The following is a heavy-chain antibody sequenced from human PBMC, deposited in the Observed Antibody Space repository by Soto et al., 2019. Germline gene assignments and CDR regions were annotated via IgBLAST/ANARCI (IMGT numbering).Heavy chain of an antibody. Sequence: QVTVKESGPVLVKPTETLTLTCTVSGFSLSNAGLGVSWIRQPPGKALEWLAHIFSNDEKSYSTSLKSRLTISKDTSKSQVVLTMTNMDPVDTATYYCASTYSTSWYWFDPWGQGTVVTVYS. J-gene: IGHJ5*02. CDR1: GFSLSNAGLG. V-gene: IGHV2-26*04. D-gene: IGHD6-13*01. CDR3: ASTYSTSWYWFDP. CDR2: IFSNDEK.